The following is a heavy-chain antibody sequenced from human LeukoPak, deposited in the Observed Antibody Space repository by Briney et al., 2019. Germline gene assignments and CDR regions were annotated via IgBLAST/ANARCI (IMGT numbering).Heavy chain of an antibody. J-gene: IGHJ5*02. D-gene: IGHD2-15*01. CDR2: IYYSGST. CDR3: ARATCSGGSCYSSRQDWFDP. CDR1: GGSISSYY. Sequence: SETLSLTCTVSGGSISSYYWSWIRQPPGKGLEWIGYIYYSGSTNYNPSLKSRVTISVKTSKNQFSLKLSSVTAADTAVYYCARATCSGGSCYSSRQDWFDPWGQGTLVTVSS. V-gene: IGHV4-59*01.